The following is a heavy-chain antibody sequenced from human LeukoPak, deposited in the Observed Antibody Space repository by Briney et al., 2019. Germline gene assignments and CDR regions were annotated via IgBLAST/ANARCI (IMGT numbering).Heavy chain of an antibody. CDR3: ARTIPYGSGRQRPGKYYFDY. CDR1: GFTVSTNY. J-gene: IGHJ4*02. CDR2: MYRVGST. D-gene: IGHD3-10*01. V-gene: IGHV3-53*01. Sequence: GGSLRLSCAASGFTVSTNYMSWVRQAPGKGLEWASVMYRVGSTYYADSVKGRFTISRDDSENTLFLQMNSLTAEDTAFYFCARTIPYGSGRQRPGKYYFDYWGQGTLVTVSS.